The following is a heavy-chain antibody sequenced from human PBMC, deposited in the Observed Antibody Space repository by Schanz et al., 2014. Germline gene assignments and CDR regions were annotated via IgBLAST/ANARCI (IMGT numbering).Heavy chain of an antibody. D-gene: IGHD6-6*01. V-gene: IGHV3-21*05. Sequence: EVQLVESGGGLVKPGGSLRLSCVTSGFTFGAYTMNWVRQAPGKGLEWVSYISSVGISKYYADPVKGRFTISRDSAKNSLYLQMNSLRGEDTAVYFCAKGRGGTSSEGLDQYYGMDVWGQGTTVTVSS. CDR1: GFTFGAYT. CDR3: AKGRGGTSSEGLDQYYGMDV. J-gene: IGHJ6*02. CDR2: ISSVGISK.